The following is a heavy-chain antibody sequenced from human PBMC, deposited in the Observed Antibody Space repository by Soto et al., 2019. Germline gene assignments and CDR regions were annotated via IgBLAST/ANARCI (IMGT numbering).Heavy chain of an antibody. CDR2: IFPSDSDT. CDR3: ARKDKSGYFNWFDP. D-gene: IGHD3-22*01. J-gene: IGHJ5*02. CDR1: VYRFTSYW. V-gene: IGHV5-51*01. Sequence: PGESLKISCRTSVYRFTSYWIAWVRQMLGKGLEWMGIIFPSDSDTRYSPSFQGQVTISADRSTSTVFLQWASLKASDTAVYFCARKDKSGYFNWFDPWGQGTLVTVSS.